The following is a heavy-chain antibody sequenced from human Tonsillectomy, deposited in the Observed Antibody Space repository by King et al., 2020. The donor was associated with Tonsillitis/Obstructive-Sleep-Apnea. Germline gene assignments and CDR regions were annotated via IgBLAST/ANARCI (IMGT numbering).Heavy chain of an antibody. V-gene: IGHV2-5*02. D-gene: IGHD3-22*01. CDR2: IYWDDDK. J-gene: IGHJ3*02. CDR3: AHRGRNAYYYDGSGSQGAFDI. CDR1: GFSLSTSGVG. Sequence: TLKESGPTLVKPTQTLTLTCTFSGFSLSTSGVGVGWIRQPPGKALEWLALIYWDDDKRYRLSLKSRLTITKDTSKNQVVLTMTNMDPVDTATCYCAHRGRNAYYYDGSGSQGAFDIWGQGTVVTVSS.